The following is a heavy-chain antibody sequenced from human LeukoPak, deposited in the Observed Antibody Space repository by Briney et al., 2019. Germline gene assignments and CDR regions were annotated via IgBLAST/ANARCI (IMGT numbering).Heavy chain of an antibody. CDR3: ARGGGTTADFDY. V-gene: IGHV4-61*02. J-gene: IGHJ4*02. Sequence: SQTLSLTCAVSGGSISSGSYYWSWIRQPAGKGLEWIGRIYTSGSTNYNPSLKSRVTISVDTSKNQFSLKLSSVTAADTAVYYCARGGGTTADFDYWGQGTLVTVSS. CDR2: IYTSGST. CDR1: GGSISSGSYY. D-gene: IGHD1-7*01.